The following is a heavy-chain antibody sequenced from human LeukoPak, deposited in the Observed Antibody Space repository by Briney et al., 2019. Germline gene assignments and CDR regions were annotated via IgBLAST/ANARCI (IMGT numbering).Heavy chain of an antibody. CDR3: ARERDSSGYSLDY. J-gene: IGHJ4*02. V-gene: IGHV3-48*03. D-gene: IGHD3-22*01. CDR2: ISSSGSTI. Sequence: GGSLRLSCAASRFTFSSYEMHWVRQAPGQGLEWVSYISSSGSTIYYADSVKGRFTISRDNARNSLYLQMNSLRAEDTAVYYCARERDSSGYSLDYWGQGTLVTVSS. CDR1: RFTFSSYE.